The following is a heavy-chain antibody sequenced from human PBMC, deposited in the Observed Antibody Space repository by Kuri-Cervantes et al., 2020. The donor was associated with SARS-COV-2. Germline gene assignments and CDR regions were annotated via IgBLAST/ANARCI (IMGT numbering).Heavy chain of an antibody. D-gene: IGHD3-10*01. CDR1: GGSISSSNW. V-gene: IGHV4-4*02. CDR2: IYHSGST. CDR3: ARKMRPLLWFRELLFSPYYFDY. J-gene: IGHJ4*02. Sequence: SETLSLTCAVSGGSISSSNWWSWVRQPPGKGLEWIGEIYHSGSTNYNPSLKSRVTISVDTSKNQFSLKLSSVTAADTAVYYCARKMRPLLWFRELLFSPYYFDYWGQGTLVTVSS.